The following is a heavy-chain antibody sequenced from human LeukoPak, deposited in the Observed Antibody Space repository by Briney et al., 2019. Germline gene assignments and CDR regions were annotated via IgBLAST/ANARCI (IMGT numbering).Heavy chain of an antibody. CDR2: IIPIFGTA. Sequence: ASVKVSCKASGGTFSSYAISWVRQAPGQGLEWMGGIIPIFGTANYAQKFQGRVTITADKSTSTAYMELSSLRSEDTAVYYCARAPYSGSWFDPWGQGTLVTVSS. V-gene: IGHV1-69*06. J-gene: IGHJ5*02. D-gene: IGHD2-15*01. CDR3: ARAPYSGSWFDP. CDR1: GGTFSSYA.